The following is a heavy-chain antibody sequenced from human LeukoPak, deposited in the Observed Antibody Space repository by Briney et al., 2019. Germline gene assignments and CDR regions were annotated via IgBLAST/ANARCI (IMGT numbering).Heavy chain of an antibody. J-gene: IGHJ4*02. Sequence: SETLSLTCIVSGGSLSSYYWSWIRQPPGKGLEWIGYIYYSGSTNYNPSLKSRVTMSVDTSKNQFSLRLSSVTAADTAVYYCARAPGDLPFDYWGQGTLVTVSS. CDR2: IYYSGST. V-gene: IGHV4-59*01. D-gene: IGHD7-27*01. CDR1: GGSLSSYY. CDR3: ARAPGDLPFDY.